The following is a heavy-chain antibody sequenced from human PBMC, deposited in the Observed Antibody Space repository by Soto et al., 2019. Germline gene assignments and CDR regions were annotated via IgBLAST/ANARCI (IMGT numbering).Heavy chain of an antibody. Sequence: SVKVSCKVSGGTFNNYPITWVRQAPGEGLEWMGGSIPIFGTANYAQKFQGRVTISVDESTSTAYIELSSLRSEDTAVYYCARGRGYSGDDHYYYFDMDVWGQGTTVTVSS. J-gene: IGHJ6*02. CDR3: ARGRGYSGDDHYYYFDMDV. CDR2: SIPIFGTA. D-gene: IGHD5-12*01. V-gene: IGHV1-69*13. CDR1: GGTFNNYP.